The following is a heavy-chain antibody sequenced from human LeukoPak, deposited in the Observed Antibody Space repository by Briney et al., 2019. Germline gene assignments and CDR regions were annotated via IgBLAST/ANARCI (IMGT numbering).Heavy chain of an antibody. D-gene: IGHD2-8*02. J-gene: IGHJ4*02. Sequence: GGSLRLSCAASGFTFSSSAMSWARQVPGKGLEWVSAISGSGGSTYYADSVKGRFTISRDNSKNTLYLQMNSLRAEDTAVYYCAKDLWSSLVLDWDDNWGQGTLVTVSS. CDR3: AKDLWSSLVLDWDDN. CDR2: ISGSGGST. CDR1: GFTFSSSA. V-gene: IGHV3-23*01.